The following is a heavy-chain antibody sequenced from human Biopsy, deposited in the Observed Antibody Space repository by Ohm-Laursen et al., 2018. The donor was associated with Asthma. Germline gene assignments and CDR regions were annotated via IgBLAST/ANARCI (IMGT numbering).Heavy chain of an antibody. CDR1: GGTFSNFA. D-gene: IGHD6-19*01. CDR2: IITVFGTP. J-gene: IGHJ6*02. Sequence: SSVKVSCKAPGGTFSNFAISWVRQAPGQGLEWLGGIITVFGTPNYAQKFQGRVTITADESTSTSHMEVTSLRSEDTAIYYCARCQVGYSSGWSLLLKKIYYSGMDVWGQGTAVTVSS. CDR3: ARCQVGYSSGWSLLLKKIYYSGMDV. V-gene: IGHV1-69*01.